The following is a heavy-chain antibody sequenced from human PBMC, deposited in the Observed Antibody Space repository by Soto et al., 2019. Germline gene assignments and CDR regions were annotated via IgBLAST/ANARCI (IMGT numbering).Heavy chain of an antibody. D-gene: IGHD3-3*01. CDR3: AHFGGNDLWSGYPFDY. CDR1: GFSLNTSGVG. CDR2: IYWADEK. Sequence: QITLKESGPTLVKPTQTLTLTCTFSGFSLNTSGVGVGWIRQPPGKALEWLGLIYWADEKRYNPSLKRRLTITKDSSKNQVVLTMTNMDPVDTATYHCAHFGGNDLWSGYPFDYWGQGTLVTVSS. J-gene: IGHJ4*02. V-gene: IGHV2-5*02.